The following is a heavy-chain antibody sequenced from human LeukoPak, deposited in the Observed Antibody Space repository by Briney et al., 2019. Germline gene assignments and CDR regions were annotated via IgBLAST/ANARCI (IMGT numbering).Heavy chain of an antibody. Sequence: GGSLRLSCAASGFTFSSYAMSWVRQAPGKGLEWLSYISSTSTYTPYADSVKGRFTISRDDAKNSLYLQMNSLRADDTAVYYCARVFSIAAAGTYDYWGQGTMVTVSS. D-gene: IGHD6-13*01. J-gene: IGHJ4*02. V-gene: IGHV3-21*05. CDR3: ARVFSIAAAGTYDY. CDR2: ISSTSTYT. CDR1: GFTFSSYA.